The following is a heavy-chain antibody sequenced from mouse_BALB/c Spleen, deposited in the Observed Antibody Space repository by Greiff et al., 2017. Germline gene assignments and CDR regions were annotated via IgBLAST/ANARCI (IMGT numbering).Heavy chain of an antibody. CDR3: ARASYRYYFDY. J-gene: IGHJ2*01. D-gene: IGHD2-14*01. CDR1: GYTFTSYV. Sequence: VHVKQSGPELVKPGASVKMSCKASGYTFTSYVMHWVKQKPGQGLEWIGYINPYNDGTKYNEKFKGKATLTSDKSSSTAYMELSSLTSEDSAVYYCARASYRYYFDYWGQGTTLTVSS. CDR2: INPYNDGT. V-gene: IGHV1-14*01.